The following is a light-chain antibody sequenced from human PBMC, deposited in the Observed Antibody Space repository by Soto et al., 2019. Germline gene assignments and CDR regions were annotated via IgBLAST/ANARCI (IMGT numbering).Light chain of an antibody. V-gene: IGKV1-5*01. CDR2: DAS. J-gene: IGKJ1*01. CDR3: QQYETFSGT. Sequence: DNHMTQSPSTLSASVGDRVTITCRASQSVSGWLAWYQQKPGEAPKLLIYDASALPRGVPSRFSGSGSGTKFTLTIASLQPDDFATYYCQQYETFSGTFGPGTKVDIK. CDR1: QSVSGW.